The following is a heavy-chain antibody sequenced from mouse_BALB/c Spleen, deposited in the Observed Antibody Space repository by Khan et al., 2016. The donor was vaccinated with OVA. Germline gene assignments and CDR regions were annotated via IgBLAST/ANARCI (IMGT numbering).Heavy chain of an antibody. Sequence: VQLKESGPGLVKPSQSLSLTCTVTGYSITSDYAWNWIRQFPGNKLEWMGNISYSGRTNYTPSLNRRIFITRNSSKHQFFMQLNSVTTEDTATYYCARGRAYWGQGTLVTVSA. V-gene: IGHV3-2*02. CDR1: GYSITSDYA. J-gene: IGHJ3*01. CDR2: ISYSGRT. CDR3: ARGRAY.